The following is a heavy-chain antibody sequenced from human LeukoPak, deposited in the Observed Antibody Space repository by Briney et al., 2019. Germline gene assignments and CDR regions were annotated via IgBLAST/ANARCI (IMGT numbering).Heavy chain of an antibody. J-gene: IGHJ5*01. CDR3: AKDAQRGFDYSNSLES. Sequence: GRSLRLSCVASGFTFDHYAMHCVRQAPGKGLEWVAVIWHDGSSQYYADSVKGRFTISRDNSMKTLYLQMNSLRVEDTAVYYCAKDAQRGFDYSNSLESWGQGTLVTVSS. V-gene: IGHV3-33*06. CDR1: GFTFDHYA. D-gene: IGHD4-11*01. CDR2: IWHDGSSQ.